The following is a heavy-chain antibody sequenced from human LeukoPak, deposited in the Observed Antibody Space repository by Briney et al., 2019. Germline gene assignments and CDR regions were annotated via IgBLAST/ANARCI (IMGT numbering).Heavy chain of an antibody. CDR3: AKDPHVGSSGYYQYYFDY. CDR2: LSGSGGSS. J-gene: IGHJ4*02. Sequence: GGSLRLSCTASGFTFNDYAMNWVRQSPGMRLEWLSTLSGSGGSSYYANSVRGRSTISRDNSKNTLFLQMHNLRAEDTAVYYCAKDPHVGSSGYYQYYFDYWGRGTLVTVSS. CDR1: GFTFNDYA. V-gene: IGHV3-23*01. D-gene: IGHD3-22*01.